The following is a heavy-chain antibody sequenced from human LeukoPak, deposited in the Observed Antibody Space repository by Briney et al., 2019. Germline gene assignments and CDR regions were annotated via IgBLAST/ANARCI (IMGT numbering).Heavy chain of an antibody. CDR3: AKISGIAPYCSSTSCYYMDV. Sequence: GGSLRLSCAASGFTFSSYGMHWVRQAPGKGLEWVAFIRYDGSNKYYADSVKGRFTISRDNSKNTLYLQMNSLRAEDTAVYYCAKISGIAPYCSSTSCYYMDVWGKGTTVTVSS. J-gene: IGHJ6*03. D-gene: IGHD2-2*01. CDR2: IRYDGSNK. V-gene: IGHV3-30*02. CDR1: GFTFSSYG.